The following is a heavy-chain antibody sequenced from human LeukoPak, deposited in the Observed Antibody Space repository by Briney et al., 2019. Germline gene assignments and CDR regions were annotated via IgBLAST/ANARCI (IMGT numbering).Heavy chain of an antibody. CDR3: ARVDKNYGSGTYYKYFDY. J-gene: IGHJ4*02. Sequence: PGGSLRLSCAASGFTFSNYAMNWVRQAPGKGLEWVSYISSSSTSTIYYADSVKGRFTISRDNAKNSLYLQMNSLRDEDTAVYYCARVDKNYGSGTYYKYFDYWGQGTLVTVSS. CDR2: ISSSSTSTI. CDR1: GFTFSNYA. D-gene: IGHD3-10*01. V-gene: IGHV3-48*02.